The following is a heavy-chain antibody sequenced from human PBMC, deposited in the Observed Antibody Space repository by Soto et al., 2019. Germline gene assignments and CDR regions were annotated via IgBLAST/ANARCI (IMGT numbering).Heavy chain of an antibody. J-gene: IGHJ4*02. V-gene: IGHV3-30*18. CDR3: ANEFGGHRYGYLGY. Sequence: GGSLRLSCAASGFTFRNYGMHWARQAPGKGLEWVAALSYDASNEYYGDSVKGRFTISRDNSKNTLYLQMNNLRAEDTAVYYCANEFGGHRYGYLGYWGQGTLVTVSS. CDR1: GFTFRNYG. D-gene: IGHD5-18*01. CDR2: LSYDASNE.